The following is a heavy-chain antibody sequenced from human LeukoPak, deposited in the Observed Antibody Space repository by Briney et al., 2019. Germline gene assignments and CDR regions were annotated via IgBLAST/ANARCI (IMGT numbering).Heavy chain of an antibody. Sequence: GRSLRLSCAASGFTFDDYAMHWVRQAPGKGLEWVSGISWNSGSIGYADSVKGRFTISRDNAKNSLYLQMNSLRAEDTAVYYCAKGMVYSSSWYGFDYWGQGTLVTVSS. CDR2: ISWNSGSI. V-gene: IGHV3-9*01. CDR3: AKGMVYSSSWYGFDY. CDR1: GFTFDDYA. J-gene: IGHJ4*02. D-gene: IGHD6-13*01.